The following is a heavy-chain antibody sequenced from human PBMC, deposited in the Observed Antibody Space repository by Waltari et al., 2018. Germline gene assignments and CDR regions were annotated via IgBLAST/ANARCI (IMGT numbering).Heavy chain of an antibody. Sequence: EVQLVESGGGLVQPGGSLRLSCAASGFTFISYWMSWVRQAPGGGLCWVVNIKQDGSKKCYVASIKGLFTISRDNAKNSLYLQINSMRAEDTAVYYCAREAYDFWSGYYYYMNFWGKGATVTVSS. V-gene: IGHV3-7*01. CDR3: AREAYDFWSGYYYYMNF. D-gene: IGHD3-3*01. CDR1: GFTFISYW. J-gene: IGHJ6*03. CDR2: IKQDGSKK.